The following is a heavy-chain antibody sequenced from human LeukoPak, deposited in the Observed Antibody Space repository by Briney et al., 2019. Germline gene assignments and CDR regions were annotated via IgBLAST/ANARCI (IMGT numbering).Heavy chain of an antibody. D-gene: IGHD6-25*01. Sequence: GGSLRLSCTTSGFSFADEALSWFRQAPGKGLKWVGFIRRKASGGAIEYAASVKGRFTISRDDSNGIAYLQMNSLRAEDTAVYYCSRAQSGSGLGYWGQGTLVTVSS. CDR1: GFSFADEA. CDR2: IRRKASGGAI. V-gene: IGHV3-49*03. J-gene: IGHJ4*02. CDR3: SRAQSGSGLGY.